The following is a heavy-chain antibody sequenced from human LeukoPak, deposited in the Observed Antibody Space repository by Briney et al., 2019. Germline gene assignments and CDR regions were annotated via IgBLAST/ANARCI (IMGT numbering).Heavy chain of an antibody. J-gene: IGHJ4*02. CDR1: GFTFSSYS. V-gene: IGHV3-21*01. D-gene: IGHD5-18*01. CDR2: ITSSSSYM. CDR3: ARKREEGDTAMVTSLFDY. Sequence: GGSLGLSCAASGFTFSSYSMNWVRQAPGKGLEWVSSITSSSSYMYYADSVKGRFTISRDNAKNSLYLQLNSLRAEDTAVYYCARKREEGDTAMVTSLFDYWGQGTLVTVSS.